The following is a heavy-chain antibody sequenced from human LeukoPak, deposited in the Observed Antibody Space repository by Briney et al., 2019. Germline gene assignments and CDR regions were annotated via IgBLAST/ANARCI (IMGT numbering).Heavy chain of an antibody. CDR3: ARGYVVYYYYYGMDV. D-gene: IGHD2-15*01. CDR2: MNPNSGNT. V-gene: IGHV1-8*01. J-gene: IGHJ6*02. Sequence: ASVKVSCKASGYTFTSYDINWVRQATGQGLEWMGWMNPNSGNTGYAQKFQGRVTMTRNTSISTAYMELSSLRSEDTAVYYCARGYVVYYYYYGMDVWAKGPRSPSP. CDR1: GYTFTSYD.